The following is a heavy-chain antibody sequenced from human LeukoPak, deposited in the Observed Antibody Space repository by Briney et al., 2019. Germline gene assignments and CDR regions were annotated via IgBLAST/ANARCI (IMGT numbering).Heavy chain of an antibody. CDR3: ARIQAMAVAGTGGAFDI. Sequence: SQTLSLTCTVSGGSISSGSYYWSWIRQPAGKGLEWIGRIYISGSTNYNPSLKSRVTISVDTSKNQFSLKLSSVTAADTAVYYCARIQAMAVAGTGGAFDIWGQGTMVTVSS. D-gene: IGHD6-19*01. V-gene: IGHV4-61*02. CDR2: IYISGST. CDR1: GGSISSGSYY. J-gene: IGHJ3*02.